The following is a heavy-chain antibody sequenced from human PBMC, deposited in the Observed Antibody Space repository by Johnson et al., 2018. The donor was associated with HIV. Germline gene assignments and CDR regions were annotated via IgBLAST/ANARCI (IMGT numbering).Heavy chain of an antibody. D-gene: IGHD2-2*01. CDR3: ARVKYAVSNHEYNAFDI. Sequence: VQLVESGGDLVRPGGSLRLSCAPSGFTFDDYGISWVRQVPGKGLEWVSGINWNGGITYYADSVNGRFTISRDNAKNSLYLQMNNLRAEDTALYYCARVKYAVSNHEYNAFDIWGQGTLVTVSS. V-gene: IGHV3-20*04. CDR1: GFTFDDYG. J-gene: IGHJ3*02. CDR2: INWNGGIT.